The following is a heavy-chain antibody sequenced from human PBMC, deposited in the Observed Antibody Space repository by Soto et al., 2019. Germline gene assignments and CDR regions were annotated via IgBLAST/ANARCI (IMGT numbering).Heavy chain of an antibody. J-gene: IGHJ4*02. CDR1: GDSISSSNW. CDR2: IYHTENT. CDR3: ARENIDVGNRFGY. D-gene: IGHD3-16*02. Sequence: PSETLSLTCAVSGDSISSSNWWTWVRQPPGKGLEWIGEIYHTENTNYNPSLKSRVTISIDKSKNQFSLKLTSVTAADTAVYYCARENIDVGNRFGYWGQGTLVTVSS. V-gene: IGHV4-4*02.